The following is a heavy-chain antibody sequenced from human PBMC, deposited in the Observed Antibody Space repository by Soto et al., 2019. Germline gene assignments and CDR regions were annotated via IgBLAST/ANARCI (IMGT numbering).Heavy chain of an antibody. Sequence: EVQLVESGGGLVQPGRSLRLSCAASGFTFDDYAMHWVRQAPGKGLEWVSGISWNSGSIGYADSVKGRFTISRDNAKNSLYLQMNSLRAEDTALYYCAKGSCMDYYYYMDVWGKGTTVTVSS. J-gene: IGHJ6*03. V-gene: IGHV3-9*01. CDR3: AKGSCMDYYYYMDV. CDR2: ISWNSGSI. CDR1: GFTFDDYA. D-gene: IGHD2-8*01.